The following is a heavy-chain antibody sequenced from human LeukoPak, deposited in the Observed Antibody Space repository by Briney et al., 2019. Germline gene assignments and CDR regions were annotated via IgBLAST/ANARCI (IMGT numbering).Heavy chain of an antibody. CDR2: IYFSGST. CDR3: AREHEFGELPHAPSRYFDL. V-gene: IGHV4-59*01. D-gene: IGHD3-10*01. J-gene: IGHJ2*01. Sequence: PSETLSLTCTVSGGSMNSYYWSWIRQPPGTGLEWIGYIYFSGSTNYNPSLKSRVTISVDTSKNQFSLKLSSVTAADTAVYYCAREHEFGELPHAPSRYFDLWGRGTLVTVSS. CDR1: GGSMNSYY.